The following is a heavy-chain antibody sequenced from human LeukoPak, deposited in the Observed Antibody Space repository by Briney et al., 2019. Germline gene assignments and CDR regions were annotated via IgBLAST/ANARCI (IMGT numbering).Heavy chain of an antibody. CDR2: IAYNRSNE. J-gene: IGHJ5*02. V-gene: IGHV3-30-3*01. CDR1: GFTLRSFA. D-gene: IGHD6-19*01. Sequence: GGSLRLSCAASGFTLRSFAMHWVRQAPGKGLEWVAVIAYNRSNEIYADSVKGRFTISRDNSKNTLYLQMNSLRAEDTAVYYCARAAAVTGAFRDNWFDPWGQGTLVTVSS. CDR3: ARAAAVTGAFRDNWFDP.